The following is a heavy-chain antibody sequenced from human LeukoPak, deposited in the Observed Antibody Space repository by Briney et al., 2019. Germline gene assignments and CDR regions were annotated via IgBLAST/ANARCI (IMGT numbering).Heavy chain of an antibody. D-gene: IGHD1-1*01. CDR3: ARALDTTVLLGAY. J-gene: IGHJ4*02. V-gene: IGHV1-8*01. CDR1: GYTFTKYD. CDR2: ISPYSGTT. Sequence: ASVKVSCKSSGYTFTKYDINWVRQASGQGLEWLGWISPYSGTTGSAQKFQGRVTMTRNSSISTAYLEMSSLTSEDTAVYYCARALDTTVLLGAYWGQGTPVTVSS.